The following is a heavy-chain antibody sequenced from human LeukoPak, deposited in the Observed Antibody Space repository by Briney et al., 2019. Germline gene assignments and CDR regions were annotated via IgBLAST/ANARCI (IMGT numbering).Heavy chain of an antibody. CDR1: GGSISSGGYY. Sequence: PSQTLSLTCTVSGGSISSGGYYWSWIRQHPGKGLEWIGYIYYSGSTYYNPSLKSRVAISVDTSKNQFSLKLSSVTAAGTAVYYCARAGDYGDFPEFWYFDLWGRGTLVTVSS. CDR3: ARAGDYGDFPEFWYFDL. V-gene: IGHV4-31*03. CDR2: IYYSGST. J-gene: IGHJ2*01. D-gene: IGHD4-17*01.